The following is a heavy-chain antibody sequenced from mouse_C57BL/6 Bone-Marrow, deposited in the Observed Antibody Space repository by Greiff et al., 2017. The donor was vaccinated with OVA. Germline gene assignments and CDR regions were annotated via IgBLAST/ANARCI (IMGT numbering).Heavy chain of an antibody. V-gene: IGHV1-5*01. D-gene: IGHD2-4*01. Sequence: VQLQQSGTVRARPGASVKMSCKTSGYTFTSYWMHWVKQRPGQGLEWIGAIYPGNSDTSYNQKFKGKAKLTAVTSASTAYMELSSLTNEDSAVYYCTRDYDYDGYYAMDYWGQGTSVTVSS. CDR2: IYPGNSDT. CDR3: TRDYDYDGYYAMDY. CDR1: GYTFTSYW. J-gene: IGHJ4*01.